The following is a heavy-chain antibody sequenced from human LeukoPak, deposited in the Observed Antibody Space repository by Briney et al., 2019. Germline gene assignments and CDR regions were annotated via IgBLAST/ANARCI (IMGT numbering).Heavy chain of an antibody. V-gene: IGHV1-2*02. CDR1: GYTFTGYY. D-gene: IGHD1-14*01. CDR3: ARDSAKGITNY. J-gene: IGHJ4*02. Sequence: SVKVSCKGSGYTFTGYYMHWVRQAPGQGLEWMGWINPNSGGTDFAQKFQGRVTMTRDTSISTAYMELSRLRSDDTAVYYCARDSAKGITNYWGQGTLVTVSS. CDR2: INPNSGGT.